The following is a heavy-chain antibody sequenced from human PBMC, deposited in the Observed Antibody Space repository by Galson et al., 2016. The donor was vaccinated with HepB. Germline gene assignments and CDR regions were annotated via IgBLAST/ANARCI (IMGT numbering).Heavy chain of an antibody. Sequence: SLRLSCAASGFTFSNSEMNWVRQAPGRGLEWVSGISGSGYSKYYRDSVRGRFTISRDNSRNTLYLKMNSLRAEDTAVYHCYYEGFWGQGTLVTVSS. CDR1: GFTFSNSE. V-gene: IGHV3-23*01. CDR2: ISGSGYSK. D-gene: IGHD3-22*01. CDR3: YYEGF. J-gene: IGHJ4*02.